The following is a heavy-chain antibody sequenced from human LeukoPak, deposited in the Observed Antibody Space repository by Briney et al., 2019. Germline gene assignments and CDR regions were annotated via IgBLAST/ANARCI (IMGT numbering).Heavy chain of an antibody. J-gene: IGHJ4*02. CDR2: IRQDGSQK. V-gene: IGHV3-7*03. Sequence: QPGGSLRLSCAASGFTFSSHWMSWVRQAPGKGLEWVATIRQDGSQKYYVDSVKGRFTISRDNAKNSLYLQMNSLRAEDTAVYYCARSIVGATPIDYWGQGTMVTVSS. CDR1: GFTFSSHW. CDR3: ARSIVGATPIDY. D-gene: IGHD1-26*01.